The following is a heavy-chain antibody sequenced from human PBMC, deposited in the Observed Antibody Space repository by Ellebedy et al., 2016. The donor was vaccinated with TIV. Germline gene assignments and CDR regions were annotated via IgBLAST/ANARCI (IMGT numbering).Heavy chain of an antibody. CDR2: VYYRGST. J-gene: IGHJ5*02. CDR3: ARHPLKDIVVVVATRSNYFDP. D-gene: IGHD2-15*01. CDR1: GGSISSSSSFY. Sequence: MPSETLSLTCSVPGGSISSSSSFYWGWLRQPPGKGLEWIGSVYYRGSTYYNPSLKSRVTVSVDTSKNQFYLKLSSVTASDTGVYYFARHPLKDIVVVVATRSNYFDPWGQGTLVTVSS. V-gene: IGHV4-39*01.